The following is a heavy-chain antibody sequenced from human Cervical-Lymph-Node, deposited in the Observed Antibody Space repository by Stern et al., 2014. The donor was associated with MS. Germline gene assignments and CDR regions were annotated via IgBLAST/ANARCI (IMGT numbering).Heavy chain of an antibody. CDR1: GFTVSSNY. CDR2: IYSGGST. CDR3: ARDYYGSGYYYYYGMDV. D-gene: IGHD3-10*01. V-gene: IGHV3-66*02. J-gene: IGHJ6*02. Sequence: EVQLVESGGGLVQPGGSLRLSCAASGFTVSSNYMSWVRQAPGKGLEWVSVIYSGGSTYYADSVKGRFTISRDNSKNTLYLQMNSLRAEDTAVYYCARDYYGSGYYYYYGMDVWGQGTTVTVSS.